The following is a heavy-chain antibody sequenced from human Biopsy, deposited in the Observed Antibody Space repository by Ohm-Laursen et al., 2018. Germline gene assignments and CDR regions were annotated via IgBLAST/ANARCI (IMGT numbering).Heavy chain of an antibody. J-gene: IGHJ5*02. CDR2: ISPKSGNT. Sequence: SSVKVSCKASGFSFTGYYIHWVRQAPGQGLEWMGWISPKSGNTGYAQNFQGRVTMTRNTSISTAYMELSSLRSEDTAVYFCARADPPLFYYGSGSSNWFDPWGQGTLVTVSS. V-gene: IGHV1-8*02. CDR3: ARADPPLFYYGSGSSNWFDP. D-gene: IGHD3-10*01. CDR1: GFSFTGYY.